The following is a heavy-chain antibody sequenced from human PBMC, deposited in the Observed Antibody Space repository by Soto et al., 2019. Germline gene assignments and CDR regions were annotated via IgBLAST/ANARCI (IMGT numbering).Heavy chain of an antibody. CDR2: INPNSGGT. CDR3: ARGGWYAPSAFDI. CDR1: GYTFTGYY. J-gene: IGHJ3*02. Sequence: ASVKVSCKASGYTFTGYYMHWVRQAPGQGLEWMGWINPNSGGTNYAQKFQGWVTMTRDTSISTAYMELSRLRSDDTAVYYCARGGWYAPSAFDIWGQGTMVTVSS. D-gene: IGHD6-19*01. V-gene: IGHV1-2*04.